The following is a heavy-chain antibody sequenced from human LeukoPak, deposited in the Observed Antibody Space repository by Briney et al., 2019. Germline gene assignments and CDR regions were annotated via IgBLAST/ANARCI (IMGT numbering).Heavy chain of an antibody. J-gene: IGHJ4*02. V-gene: IGHV3-23*01. CDR3: AKSHDYVWGSYRALY. CDR1: GFTFSSYW. D-gene: IGHD3-16*02. CDR2: ISGSGGST. Sequence: GGSLRLSCAASGFTFSSYWMNWARQAPGKGLEWVSAISGSGGSTYYADSVKGRLTTSRDNSKNTLYLQMNSLRAEDTAVYYCAKSHDYVWGSYRALYWGQGTLVTVSS.